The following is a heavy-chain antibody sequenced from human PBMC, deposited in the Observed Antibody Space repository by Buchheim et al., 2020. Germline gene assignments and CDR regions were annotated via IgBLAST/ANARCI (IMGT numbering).Heavy chain of an antibody. Sequence: EVQLVESGGVLVQPGGSLRLSCAASGFIFSNYWMHWVRQPPGKGLVWVSRINSDASSTTYADSVKGRFTISRDNAKNTLSLQMNGLRAEDTAVYYCARDTRYCTGGICYFEYWGRGTL. D-gene: IGHD2-8*02. CDR3: ARDTRYCTGGICYFEY. J-gene: IGHJ4*02. V-gene: IGHV3-74*03. CDR1: GFIFSNYW. CDR2: INSDASST.